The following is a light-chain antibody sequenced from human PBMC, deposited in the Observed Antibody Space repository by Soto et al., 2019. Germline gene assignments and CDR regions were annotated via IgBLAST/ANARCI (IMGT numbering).Light chain of an antibody. CDR3: AAWDDSLNGRAV. V-gene: IGLV1-44*01. CDR1: DSNIGSNT. CDR2: SNS. Sequence: QSVLTQPPSASGTPGQRVTISCSGSDSNIGSNTVNWYQQVPGTAPKLLIYSNSQRPSGVPDRFSGPKSGTSASLAISGLQSEDEGDYYCAAWDDSLNGRAVFGGGTKLTVL. J-gene: IGLJ3*02.